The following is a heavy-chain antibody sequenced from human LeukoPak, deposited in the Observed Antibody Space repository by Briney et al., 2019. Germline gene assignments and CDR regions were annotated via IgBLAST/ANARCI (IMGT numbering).Heavy chain of an antibody. J-gene: IGHJ5*02. CDR1: GGSISSYY. D-gene: IGHD2/OR15-2a*01. CDR3: ARLFTTFGFDP. CDR2: IYTSGST. Sequence: PSETLSLTCTVSGGSISSYYWSWIRQPPGKGLEWIGYIYTSGSTNYNPSLKSRVTISVDTSKNQFSLKLSSVTAADTAVYYCARLFTTFGFDPWGQGTLVTVSS. V-gene: IGHV4-4*09.